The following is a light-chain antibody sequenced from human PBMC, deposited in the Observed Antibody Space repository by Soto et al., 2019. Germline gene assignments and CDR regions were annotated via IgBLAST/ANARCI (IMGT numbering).Light chain of an antibody. CDR3: DSYTSSRAYV. J-gene: IGLJ1*01. Sequence: QSAVTQPASVSGSPGQSITISCTGTSSDVGGYNYVSWYQQQAGKAPKLIIHEVSNRPSGVSNRFSGSKSGNTASLTISGLQAEDEADYYCDSYTSSRAYVFGIGTKVTVL. CDR2: EVS. CDR1: SSDVGGYNY. V-gene: IGLV2-14*01.